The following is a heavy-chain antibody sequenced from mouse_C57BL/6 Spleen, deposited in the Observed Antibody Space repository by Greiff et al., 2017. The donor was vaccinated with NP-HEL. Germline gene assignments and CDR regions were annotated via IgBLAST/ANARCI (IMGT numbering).Heavy chain of an antibody. D-gene: IGHD2-3*01. CDR3: ARLNGGYWLDY. J-gene: IGHJ2*01. V-gene: IGHV1-9*01. Sequence: QVQLKESGAELMKPGASVKLSCKATGYTFTGYWIEWVKQRPGHGLEWIGEILPGSGSTNYNEKFKGTATFTADTSSNTAYMRLSSLPTDDSAIYCGARLNGGYWLDYWGQGTTLTVSS. CDR2: ILPGSGST. CDR1: GYTFTGYW.